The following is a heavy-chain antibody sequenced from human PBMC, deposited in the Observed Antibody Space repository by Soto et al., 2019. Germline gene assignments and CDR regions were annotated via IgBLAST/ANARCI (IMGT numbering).Heavy chain of an antibody. J-gene: IGHJ6*02. V-gene: IGHV1-24*01. Sequence: QVQLVQSGAEVKKPGASVKVSCKVSGYTLTELSMHWVRQAPGKGLEWMGGLDPEDGETIYAQKFQGRVTMTEDTYTDTAYMELSSLRSEDTAVYYCATTTIMITFGGVIYGMDVWGQGTTVTVSS. CDR3: ATTTIMITFGGVIYGMDV. D-gene: IGHD3-16*01. CDR1: GYTLTELS. CDR2: LDPEDGET.